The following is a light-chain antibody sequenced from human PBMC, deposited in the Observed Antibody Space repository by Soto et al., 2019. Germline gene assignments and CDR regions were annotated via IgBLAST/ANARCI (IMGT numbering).Light chain of an antibody. V-gene: IGLV2-23*01. Sequence: QSALTQPASVSGSPGQSITISCTGTSSDVGSYNLVSWYQQHPGKAPKLMIYEGSKRPSGVSNRFSGSKSGNTASLTISGLQAEDEADYYCCSYAGSSTWVFCVGTKLTVL. J-gene: IGLJ3*02. CDR2: EGS. CDR1: SSDVGSYNL. CDR3: CSYAGSSTWV.